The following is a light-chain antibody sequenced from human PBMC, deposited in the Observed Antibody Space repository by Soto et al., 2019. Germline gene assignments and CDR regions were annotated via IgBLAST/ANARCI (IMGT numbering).Light chain of an antibody. CDR3: QYYASSLSGSQV. CDR2: GNS. CDR1: SSNIGAGYD. V-gene: IGLV1-40*01. J-gene: IGLJ1*01. Sequence: QSVLTQPPSVSGAPGQRVTISCTGSSSNIGAGYDVHWYQQLPGTAPKLLIYGNSNRPSGVPDRFSGSKSGTSASLAITGLQAEDAADYCCQYYASSLSGSQVFGTGTKVTVL.